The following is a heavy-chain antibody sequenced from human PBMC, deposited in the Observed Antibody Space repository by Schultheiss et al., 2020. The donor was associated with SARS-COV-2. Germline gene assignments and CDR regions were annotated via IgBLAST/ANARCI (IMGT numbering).Heavy chain of an antibody. CDR3: AKDLRRYCSGGSCSLFDY. CDR1: GFTVSSHY. CDR2: IWYDGSNK. Sequence: GGSLRLSCAASGFTVSSHYMSWVRQAPGKGLEWVAVIWYDGSNKYYADSVKGRFTISRDNSKNTLYLQMNSLRAEDTAVYYCAKDLRRYCSGGSCSLFDYWGQGTLVTVSS. V-gene: IGHV3-30*02. J-gene: IGHJ4*02. D-gene: IGHD2-15*01.